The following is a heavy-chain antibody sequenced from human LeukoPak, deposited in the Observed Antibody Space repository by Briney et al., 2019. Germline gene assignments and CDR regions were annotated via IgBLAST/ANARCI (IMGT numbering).Heavy chain of an antibody. CDR3: ARLAAITIFGVVKSYYFDY. D-gene: IGHD3-3*01. J-gene: IGHJ4*02. CDR2: IYYSGST. Sequence: SETLSLTCIVSGGSISSISSNNYHWGWIRQPPGKGLEWIGSIYYSGSTYYNPSLKSRVTISVDTSKNQFSLKLSSVTAADTAVYYCARLAAITIFGVVKSYYFDYWGQGILVTVSS. V-gene: IGHV4-39*01. CDR1: GGSISSISSNNYH.